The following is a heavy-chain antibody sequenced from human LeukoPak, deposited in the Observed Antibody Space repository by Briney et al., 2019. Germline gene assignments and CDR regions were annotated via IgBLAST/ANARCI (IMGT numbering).Heavy chain of an antibody. Sequence: ASVKVSCKASGCTFTSYYMHWVRQAPGQGLEWMGIINPSGGSTSYAQKFQGRVTMTRNTSISTAYMELSSLRSEDTAVYYCARGLRVIRFGYWGQGTLVTVSS. CDR1: GCTFTSYY. CDR2: INPSGGST. D-gene: IGHD3-10*01. V-gene: IGHV1-46*01. J-gene: IGHJ4*02. CDR3: ARGLRVIRFGY.